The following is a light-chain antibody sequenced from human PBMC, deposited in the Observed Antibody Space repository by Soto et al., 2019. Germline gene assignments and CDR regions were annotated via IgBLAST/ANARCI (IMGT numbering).Light chain of an antibody. V-gene: IGLV2-14*01. Sequence: QSALTQPASVSGSPGQSITISCTGTSSDVGGYNRVSWYQQYPGNAPKLIISEVSNRPSGVSNRFSGSKSGNTASLTISGLQAEDEADYYCSSYTSPITWVFGGGTQLTVL. CDR3: SSYTSPITWV. J-gene: IGLJ3*02. CDR2: EVS. CDR1: SSDVGGYNR.